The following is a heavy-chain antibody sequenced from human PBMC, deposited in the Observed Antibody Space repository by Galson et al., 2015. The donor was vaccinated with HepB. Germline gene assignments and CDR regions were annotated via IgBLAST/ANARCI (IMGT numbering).Heavy chain of an antibody. CDR2: ISYDGSNK. CDR3: AKDCPLGYCRYYYYMDV. D-gene: IGHD2-15*01. J-gene: IGHJ6*03. CDR1: GFTFSSYG. V-gene: IGHV3-30*18. Sequence: SLRLSCAASGFTFSSYGMHWVRQAPGKGLEWVAVISYDGSNKYYADSVKGRFTISRDNSKNTLYLQMNSLRAEDTAVYYCAKDCPLGYCRYYYYMDVWGKGTTVTVSS.